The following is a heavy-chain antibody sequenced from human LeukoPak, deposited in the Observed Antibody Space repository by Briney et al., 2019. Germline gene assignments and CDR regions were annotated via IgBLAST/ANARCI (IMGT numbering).Heavy chain of an antibody. V-gene: IGHV4-61*02. CDR1: GGSISSGSYY. CDR3: ARDCSSTSCFDY. Sequence: PSQTLSLTCTVSGGSISSGSYYWSWIRQPAGKGLEWIGRIYTSGSTNYNPSLKSRVTMSVDTSKNQFSLKLSSVTAADTAVYYCARDCSSTSCFDYWGQGTLVTVSS. J-gene: IGHJ4*02. D-gene: IGHD2-2*01. CDR2: IYTSGST.